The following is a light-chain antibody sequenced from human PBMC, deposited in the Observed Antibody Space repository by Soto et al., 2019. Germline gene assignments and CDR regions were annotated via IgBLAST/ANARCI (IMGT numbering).Light chain of an antibody. CDR1: QSVFSSSKNKNF. CDR3: QHYYDIPWT. J-gene: IGKJ1*01. Sequence: DIVMTQSPDSLAVSLXXXXXINCRSSQSVFSSSKNKNFLAWYQQKSGQPPKLLIYWASTRESGVPDRFSGSGSGTDFTLTISNLQAEDVAVYFCQHYYDIPWTFGQGTRVEIK. CDR2: WAS. V-gene: IGKV4-1*01.